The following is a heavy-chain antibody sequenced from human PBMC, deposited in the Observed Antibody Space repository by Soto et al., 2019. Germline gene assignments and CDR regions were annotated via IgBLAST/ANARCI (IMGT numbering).Heavy chain of an antibody. D-gene: IGHD1-20*01. Sequence: NHSETLSLTCAVSGDSISSGGYSWSWIRQPPGKGLEWIGYMYHSGSTYYNPSLKSRVTISIDNSENTVFLQMNSLRAEDTAIYYCGGHWYNYWGQGILVTVSS. J-gene: IGHJ4*02. CDR1: GDSISSGGYS. CDR3: GGHWYNY. CDR2: MYHSGST. V-gene: IGHV4-30-2*01.